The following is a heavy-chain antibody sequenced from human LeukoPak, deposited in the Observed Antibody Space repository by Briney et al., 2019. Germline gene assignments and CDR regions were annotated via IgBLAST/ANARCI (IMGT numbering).Heavy chain of an antibody. Sequence: SETLSLTCTVSGGSISSGSYYWSWIRQPAGKGLEWIGRIYTSGSTNYNPSLKSRVTISVDTSKNQFSLKLSSVTAADTAVYYCAILRGLQSWGQGTLVTVSS. CDR3: AILRGLQS. CDR2: IYTSGST. J-gene: IGHJ4*02. CDR1: GGSISSGSYY. V-gene: IGHV4-61*02.